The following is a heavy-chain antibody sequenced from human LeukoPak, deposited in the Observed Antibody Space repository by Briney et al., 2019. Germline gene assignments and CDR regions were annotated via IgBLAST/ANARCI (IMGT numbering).Heavy chain of an antibody. CDR1: GYTFTSYD. Sequence: ASVKVSCKASGYTFTSYDINWVRQATGQGLEWMGWMNPNSGNTGYAQKFQGRVTMTRNNSISTAYMQLSSLRSEDTAVYYCASVGRIAYYYDSLDPWGQGTLVTVSS. D-gene: IGHD3-22*01. CDR3: ASVGRIAYYYDSLDP. J-gene: IGHJ5*02. CDR2: MNPNSGNT. V-gene: IGHV1-8*01.